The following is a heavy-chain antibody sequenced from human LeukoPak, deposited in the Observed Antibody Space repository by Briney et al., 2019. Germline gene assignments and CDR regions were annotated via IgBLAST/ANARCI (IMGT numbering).Heavy chain of an antibody. CDR1: GGSISSYY. CDR2: IYYSGST. CDR3: ARGVAVAGGLDY. Sequence: PSETLSLTCTLSGGSISSYYWSWIRQPPGKGLEWIGYIYYSGSTNYNPSLKSRVTISVDTSKNQFSLKLSSVTAADTAVYYCARGVAVAGGLDYWGQGTLVTVSS. D-gene: IGHD6-19*01. V-gene: IGHV4-59*01. J-gene: IGHJ4*02.